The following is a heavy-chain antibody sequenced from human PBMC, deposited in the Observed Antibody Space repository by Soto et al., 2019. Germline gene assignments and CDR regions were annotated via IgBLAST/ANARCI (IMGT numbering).Heavy chain of an antibody. D-gene: IGHD2-15*01. V-gene: IGHV4-4*02. Sequence: TSETLSLTCGVFDDSTRSRYWWTWLRRPPWRGLEWIGEVNQSGTSNYNPSLKSRVSISIANSKSHFSLTLTSVTAADTAVYYCARGRERPLRHCSGGSCYSGRMAVWGQGTTVTLSS. CDR1: DDSTRSRYW. J-gene: IGHJ6*02. CDR3: ARGRERPLRHCSGGSCYSGRMAV. CDR2: VNQSGTS.